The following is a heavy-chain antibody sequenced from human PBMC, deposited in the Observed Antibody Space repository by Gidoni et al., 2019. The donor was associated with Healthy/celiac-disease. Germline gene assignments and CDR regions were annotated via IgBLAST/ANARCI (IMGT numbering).Heavy chain of an antibody. CDR1: GFTFSSYG. D-gene: IGHD6-6*01. CDR2: IWYDGSNK. J-gene: IGHJ6*02. V-gene: IGHV3-33*01. CDR3: ARSSIAAQKAYYYGMDV. Sequence: QVQLVESGGGVGQPGRSLRLSCAASGFTFSSYGMHWVRQAPGKGLEWVAVIWYDGSNKYYADSVKGRFTISRDNSKNTLYLQMNSLRAEDTAVYYCARSSIAAQKAYYYGMDVWGQGTTVTVSS.